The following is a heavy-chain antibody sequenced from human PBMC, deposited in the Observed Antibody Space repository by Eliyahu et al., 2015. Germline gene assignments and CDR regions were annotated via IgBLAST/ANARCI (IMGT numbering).Heavy chain of an antibody. CDR2: ISYDGSNK. Sequence: QVQLVESGGGVVQPGXSLRLSCAASGFPFXSYGMHWVRQAPGKGLGWVAVISYDGSNKYYADSVKGRFTISRDNSKNTLYLQMNSLRAEDTAVYYCAKDRGSCSSTSCYYFDYWGQGTLVTVSS. J-gene: IGHJ4*02. CDR1: GFPFXSYG. CDR3: AKDRGSCSSTSCYYFDY. D-gene: IGHD2-2*01. V-gene: IGHV3-30*18.